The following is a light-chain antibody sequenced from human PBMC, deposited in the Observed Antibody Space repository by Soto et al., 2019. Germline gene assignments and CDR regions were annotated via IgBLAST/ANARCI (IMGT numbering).Light chain of an antibody. V-gene: IGKV1-27*01. CDR1: QAISSY. Sequence: DNQLTQSPSSLSASVGDRVTITCRASQAISSYLAWYQQKPGKVPELLIYATSTLQSGAPSRFSGSGSGTDFTLTISSLQPEDVATYYCHKYNHAPTFDGGTKVEIK. J-gene: IGKJ4*01. CDR2: ATS. CDR3: HKYNHAPT.